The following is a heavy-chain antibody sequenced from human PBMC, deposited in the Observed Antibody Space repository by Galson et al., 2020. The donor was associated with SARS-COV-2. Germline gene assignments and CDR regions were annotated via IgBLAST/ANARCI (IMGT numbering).Heavy chain of an antibody. CDR1: GGSISSSSDY. CDR2: VYYSGST. V-gene: IGHV4-39*01. Sequence: SETLSLTCSVSGGSISSSSDYWGWIRQSPGKGLEWIGSVYYSGSTYYNPSLKSRVTISVDTSKNQFSLMLSSVTAADTAMYYCAKNYDGIGNYVGVGGAFDFWGQGKMVTVS. CDR3: AKNYDGIGNYVGVGGAFDF. D-gene: IGHD3-22*01. J-gene: IGHJ3*01.